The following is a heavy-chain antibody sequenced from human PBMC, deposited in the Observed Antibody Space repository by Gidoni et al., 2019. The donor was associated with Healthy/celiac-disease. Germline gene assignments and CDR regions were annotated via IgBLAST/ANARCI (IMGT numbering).Heavy chain of an antibody. J-gene: IGHJ4*02. CDR1: GGSISSYY. CDR3: ARGLRSFDY. V-gene: IGHV4-59*01. CDR2: IYYSGST. Sequence: QVQLQESGPGLVKPSETLSLTCPVSGGSISSYYWSWIRQPPVKGLEWIGYIYYSGSTNYNPSLKSRVTISVDTSKNQFSLKLSSVTAADTAVYYCARGLRSFDYWGQGTLVTVSS.